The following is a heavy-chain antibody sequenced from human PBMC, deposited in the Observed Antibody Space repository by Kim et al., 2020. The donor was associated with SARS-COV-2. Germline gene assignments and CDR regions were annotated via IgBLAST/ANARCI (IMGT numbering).Heavy chain of an antibody. CDR3: AREGGYVLLWFGNYGMDV. J-gene: IGHJ6*02. Sequence: GGSLRLSCAASGFTFSSYGMHWVRQAPGKGLEWVAVISYDGSNKYYADSVKGRFTISRDNSKNKLYLQMNSLRAEATAVYYCAREGGYVLLWFGNYGMDVWGQGTTVTVSS. D-gene: IGHD3-10*01. V-gene: IGHV3-30*03. CDR1: GFTFSSYG. CDR2: ISYDGSNK.